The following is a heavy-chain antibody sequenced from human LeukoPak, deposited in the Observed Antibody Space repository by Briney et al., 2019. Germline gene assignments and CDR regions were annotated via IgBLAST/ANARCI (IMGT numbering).Heavy chain of an antibody. J-gene: IGHJ4*02. V-gene: IGHV4-34*01. CDR3: ARGGSGSYGY. CDR1: GGSFSGDY. D-gene: IGHD1-26*01. CDR2: INRSGST. Sequence: PSETLSLTCAVHGGSFSGDYWSWIRQPPGRGLEWIGEINRSGSTNYNPSLKSRVTISVDTSKNQFSLKLTSVTAAETAVYYCARGGSGSYGYWGQGTLVTVS.